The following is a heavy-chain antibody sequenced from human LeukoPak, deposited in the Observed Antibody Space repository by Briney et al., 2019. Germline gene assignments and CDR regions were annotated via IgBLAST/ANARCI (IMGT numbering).Heavy chain of an antibody. J-gene: IGHJ4*02. V-gene: IGHV1-18*01. CDR1: GYTFTSYG. CDR3: ARDGQALAAAGTTFFDY. Sequence: GASVKVSCKASGYTFTSYGISWVRQAPGQGLEWMGWISAYNGNTNYAQKLQGRVTMTTDTSTSTACMELRSLRSDDTAVYYCARDGQALAAAGTTFFDYWGQGTLVTVSP. D-gene: IGHD6-13*01. CDR2: ISAYNGNT.